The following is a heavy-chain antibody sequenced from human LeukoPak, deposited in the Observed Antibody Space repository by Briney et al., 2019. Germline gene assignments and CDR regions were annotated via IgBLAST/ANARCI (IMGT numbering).Heavy chain of an antibody. Sequence: SVKVSCKASGGTFSSYAISWVRQAPGQGLEWMGGIIPIFGTTNYAQKFQDRVTITADKSTSTAYMELRSLRSDDTAVYYCARVTYSSSPDAFDIWGQGTMVTVSS. CDR3: ARVTYSSSPDAFDI. V-gene: IGHV1-69*06. D-gene: IGHD6-13*01. J-gene: IGHJ3*02. CDR2: IIPIFGTT. CDR1: GGTFSSYA.